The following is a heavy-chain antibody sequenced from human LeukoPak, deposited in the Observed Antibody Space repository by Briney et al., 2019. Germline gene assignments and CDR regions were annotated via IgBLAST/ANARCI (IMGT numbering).Heavy chain of an antibody. D-gene: IGHD3-22*01. J-gene: IGHJ5*02. V-gene: IGHV3-23*01. CDR3: ARDYYDSSGSPRFDP. CDR2: ISGSGGST. CDR1: GFTFNNYA. Sequence: GGSLRLSCPASGFTFNNYAMIWVRQAPGKGLEWVSGISGSGGSTYYADSVKGRFRISRDNSKNTLYLQMNGLRAEDTAVYYCARDYYDSSGSPRFDPWGQGTLVTVSS.